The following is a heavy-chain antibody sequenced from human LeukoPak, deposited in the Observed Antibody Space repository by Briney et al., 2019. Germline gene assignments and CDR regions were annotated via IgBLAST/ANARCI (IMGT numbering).Heavy chain of an antibody. CDR3: ARARSSYGYGDAFVI. CDR2: ISYDGSSK. Sequence: GGSLRLSSAASGFTFSNYVMHWVRQAPGKGLEWVALISYDGSSKYYADSVKGRFTISRDNSKNTLYLQMNSLRAEDTAVYYCARARSSYGYGDAFVIWGQGTMVTVSS. J-gene: IGHJ3*02. V-gene: IGHV3-30*03. D-gene: IGHD5-18*01. CDR1: GFTFSNYV.